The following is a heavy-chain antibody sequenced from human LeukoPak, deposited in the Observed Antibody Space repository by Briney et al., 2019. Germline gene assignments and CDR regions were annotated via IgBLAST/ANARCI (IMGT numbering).Heavy chain of an antibody. V-gene: IGHV4-39*07. Sequence: PSETLSLTCTVSGGSISSSSYYWGWLRQPPGKGLEWIGSIYYSGSTYYNPSLKSRVTISVDTSKNQFSLKLSSVTAADTAVYYCASPSIVVVTANDAFDIWGQGTMVTVSS. CDR3: ASPSIVVVTANDAFDI. D-gene: IGHD2-21*02. CDR1: GGSISSSSYY. J-gene: IGHJ3*02. CDR2: IYYSGST.